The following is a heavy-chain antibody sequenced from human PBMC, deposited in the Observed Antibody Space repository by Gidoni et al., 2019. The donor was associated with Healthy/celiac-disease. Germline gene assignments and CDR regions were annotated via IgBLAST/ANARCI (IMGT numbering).Heavy chain of an antibody. Sequence: QVQLVQSGAEVTKPGASVKVSCKASGYTFTSYDIHWVRQATGQGREWMGWMNPNSGNTGDAQKFQGRVTMTRNTSISTAYMELSSLRSEDTAVYYCARVGDHDFWSGYPEYYYYYGMDVWGQGTTVTVSS. CDR2: MNPNSGNT. CDR3: ARVGDHDFWSGYPEYYYYYGMDV. V-gene: IGHV1-8*01. CDR1: GYTFTSYD. J-gene: IGHJ6*02. D-gene: IGHD3-3*01.